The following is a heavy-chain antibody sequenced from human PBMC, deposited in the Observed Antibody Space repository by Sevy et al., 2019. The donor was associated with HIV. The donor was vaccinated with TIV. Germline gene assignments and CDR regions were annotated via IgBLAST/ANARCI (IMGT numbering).Heavy chain of an antibody. CDR2: INTSGGST. V-gene: IGHV1-46*03. J-gene: IGHJ4*02. CDR3: TYYDSSGSFDY. Sequence: ASVKVSCKASGYTFTSYYMHWVRQAPGQGLEWMGIINTSGGSTSYAQKFQGRVTMTRDTSTSTVYMELSSLRSEDTAVYYCTYYDSSGSFDYWGQGTLVTVSS. D-gene: IGHD3-22*01. CDR1: GYTFTSYY.